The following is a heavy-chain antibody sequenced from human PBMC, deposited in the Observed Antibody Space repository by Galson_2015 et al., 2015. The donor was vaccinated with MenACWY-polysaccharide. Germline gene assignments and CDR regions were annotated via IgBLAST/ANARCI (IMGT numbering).Heavy chain of an antibody. V-gene: IGHV3-23*01. Sequence: SLRLSCAASGFTFSSYAMTWVRQAPGKGLECVSVIGGSDNDIYYADSVRGRFTISRDNSKNTLCLQMSSLRVEDTAIYYCAKGGGPRSGSHDSWGQGTLVTVSS. CDR1: GFTFSSYA. CDR2: IGGSDNDI. CDR3: AKGGGPRSGSHDS. D-gene: IGHD1-26*01. J-gene: IGHJ5*01.